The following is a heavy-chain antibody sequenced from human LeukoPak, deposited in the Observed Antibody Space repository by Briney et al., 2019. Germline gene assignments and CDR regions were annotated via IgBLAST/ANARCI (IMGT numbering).Heavy chain of an antibody. V-gene: IGHV1-69*05. D-gene: IGHD1-26*01. Sequence: SVKVSCKASGGTFSSYAISWVRQAPGQGLEWMGGIIPIFGTANYAQKFQGRVTITTDESTSTAYMELSSLRSEDTAVYYCARVESGSYYPGGAFDIWGQGTMVTVSS. CDR1: GGTFSSYA. CDR2: IIPIFGTA. J-gene: IGHJ3*02. CDR3: ARVESGSYYPGGAFDI.